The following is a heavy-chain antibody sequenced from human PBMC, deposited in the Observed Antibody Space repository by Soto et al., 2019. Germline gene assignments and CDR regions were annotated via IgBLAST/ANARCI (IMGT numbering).Heavy chain of an antibody. J-gene: IGHJ6*02. D-gene: IGHD2-15*01. Sequence: ASVKVTCKASGYTFTSYGISWVRQAPGQGLEWMGWISAYNGNTNYAQKLQGRVTMTTDTSTSTAYMELRSLRSDDTAVYYCARDCSGGSCYSPWYYGMDVWGQGTTVTVSS. V-gene: IGHV1-18*01. CDR2: ISAYNGNT. CDR3: ARDCSGGSCYSPWYYGMDV. CDR1: GYTFTSYG.